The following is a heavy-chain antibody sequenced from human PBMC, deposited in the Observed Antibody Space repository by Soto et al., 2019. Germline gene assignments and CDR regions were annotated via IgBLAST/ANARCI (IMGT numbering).Heavy chain of an antibody. CDR2: IRTKPEGETT. Sequence: EVQLLESGGGLVKPGGSLRLSCAASGFSFSSAWMNWVRQAPGKGLEWVGRIRTKPEGETTDYPAPVKGRFTISRDDSKTTLYLQMTSLKIEATAVYYCTTGSVEGYWGQGTLVTVSS. D-gene: IGHD1-26*01. CDR3: TTGSVEGY. CDR1: GFSFSSAW. V-gene: IGHV3-15*07. J-gene: IGHJ4*02.